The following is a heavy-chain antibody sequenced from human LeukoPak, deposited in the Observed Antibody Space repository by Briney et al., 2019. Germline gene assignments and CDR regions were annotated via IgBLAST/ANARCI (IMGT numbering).Heavy chain of an antibody. J-gene: IGHJ4*02. CDR2: IQYNGTNK. CDR3: VKDIRRGYNFGYDQFAY. Sequence: HPGGSLRLSCEASGFIFSNYGMHWVRQAPGKGLEWVAFIQYNGTNKDYADSVKGRFTISRDNSKNTVSLQMNSLKSEDTALYYCVKDIRRGYNFGYDQFAYWGQGTLVTVSS. V-gene: IGHV3-30*02. CDR1: GFIFSNYG. D-gene: IGHD5-18*01.